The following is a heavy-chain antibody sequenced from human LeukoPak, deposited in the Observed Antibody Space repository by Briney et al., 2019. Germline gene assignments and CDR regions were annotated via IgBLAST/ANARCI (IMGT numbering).Heavy chain of an antibody. J-gene: IGHJ4*02. CDR2: ISGSGSGGST. V-gene: IGHV3-23*01. CDR3: AKGKKGYSGYEAFDY. CDR1: GFTFSSSA. D-gene: IGHD5-12*01. Sequence: PGGSLRLSCAASGFTFSSSAMSWVRQAPGKGLEWVSSISGSGSGGSTYYADSVKGRFTISRDNSKNTLYLQMNSLRAEDTAVYYCAKGKKGYSGYEAFDYWGQGTLVTVSS.